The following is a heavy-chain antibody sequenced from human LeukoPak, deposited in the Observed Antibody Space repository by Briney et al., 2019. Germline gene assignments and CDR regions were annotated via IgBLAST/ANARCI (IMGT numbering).Heavy chain of an antibody. Sequence: SETLSLTCAVYGWSFSGYYWSWIRQPPGKGLEWIGEIYHSGSTNYNPSLKSRVTISVDKSKNQFSLQLSSVTAADTAIYYCASVSYDTSLQHWGQGTLVTVSS. V-gene: IGHV4-34*01. D-gene: IGHD3-22*01. J-gene: IGHJ1*01. CDR3: ASVSYDTSLQH. CDR1: GWSFSGYY. CDR2: IYHSGST.